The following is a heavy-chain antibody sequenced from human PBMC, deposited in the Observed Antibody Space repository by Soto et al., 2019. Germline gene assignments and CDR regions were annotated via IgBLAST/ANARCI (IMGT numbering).Heavy chain of an antibody. J-gene: IGHJ2*01. CDR1: GFTFSSYA. V-gene: IGHV3-30-3*01. Sequence: GGSLRLSCAASGFTFSSYAMHWVRQAPGKGLEWVAVISYDGSNKYYADSVKGRFTISRDNSKNTLYLQMNSLRAGDTAVYYCARCPVFSPGDGWYFDLWGRGTLVTVSS. CDR2: ISYDGSNK. D-gene: IGHD7-27*01. CDR3: ARCPVFSPGDGWYFDL.